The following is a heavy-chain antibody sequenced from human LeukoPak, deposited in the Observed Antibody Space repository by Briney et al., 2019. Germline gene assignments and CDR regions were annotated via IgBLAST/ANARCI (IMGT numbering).Heavy chain of an antibody. J-gene: IGHJ6*03. V-gene: IGHV4-59*12. Sequence: SETLSLTCTVSGGSISSYYWSWIRQPPGKGLEWIGYIYYSGSTNYNPSLKSRVTMSVDTSKNQFSLKLSSVTAADTAVYYCAASLGEDDFWSTALFSYYMDVWGKGATVTVSS. D-gene: IGHD3-3*01. CDR1: GGSISSYY. CDR2: IYYSGST. CDR3: AASLGEDDFWSTALFSYYMDV.